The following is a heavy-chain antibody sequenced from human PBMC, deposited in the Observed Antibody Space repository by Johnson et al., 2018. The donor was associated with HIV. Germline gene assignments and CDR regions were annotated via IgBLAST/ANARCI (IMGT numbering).Heavy chain of an antibody. CDR2: IYSGGST. CDR1: GFTFNTYA. J-gene: IGHJ3*02. V-gene: IGHV3-66*01. D-gene: IGHD1-26*01. CDR3: ARGGSSRNPAFDI. Sequence: VQLVESGGGLVQPGGSLRLSCVASGFTFNTYAMNWVRQAPGKGLEWVSVIYSGGSTYYADSVKGRFTISRDNSKNSLYLQMNSLRAEDTAVYYCARGGSSRNPAFDIWGQGTMVTVSS.